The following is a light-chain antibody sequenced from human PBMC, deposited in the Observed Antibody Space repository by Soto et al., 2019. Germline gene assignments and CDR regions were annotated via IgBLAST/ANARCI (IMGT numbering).Light chain of an antibody. CDR2: GAA. CDR1: QSVGSS. V-gene: IGKV3-20*01. Sequence: IVVTQSPATLSLSPGERATLSCRASQSVGSSLSWYQQKPGQAPRLLFYGAADRATAIPDRFSGSGFVTDFTLTITRLEPEDFAVYYCQQYGDSPQTFGPGTEVDIK. CDR3: QQYGDSPQT. J-gene: IGKJ1*01.